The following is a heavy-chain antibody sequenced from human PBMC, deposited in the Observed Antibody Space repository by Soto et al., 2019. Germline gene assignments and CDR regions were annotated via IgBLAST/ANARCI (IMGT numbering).Heavy chain of an antibody. CDR3: ARDPDSSGYYYEDV. CDR2: ISYDGNNK. V-gene: IGHV3-30*01. CDR1: GFTFSSYA. D-gene: IGHD3-22*01. Sequence: QVQLVESGGGVVQPGRSLRLSYAASGFTFSSYAMHWVRQAPGKGLEWVAVISYDGNNKYYADSVKGRFTIARDNSKNTLSLQMNSLRAEDTAVYYCARDPDSSGYYYEDVWGQGTLVTVSS. J-gene: IGHJ4*02.